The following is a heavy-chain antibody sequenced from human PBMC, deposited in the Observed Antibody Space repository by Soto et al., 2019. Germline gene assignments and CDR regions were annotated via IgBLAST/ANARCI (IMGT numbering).Heavy chain of an antibody. Sequence: ASVKVSCKAAGYTFTSYDINWVRQATGQGLEWMGWMNPNSGNTGYAQKFQGRVTMTRNTSISTAYMELSSLRSEDTAVYYCARATAPHVDAFDIWGQATMVTVSS. CDR2: MNPNSGNT. J-gene: IGHJ3*02. V-gene: IGHV1-8*01. D-gene: IGHD2-21*02. CDR3: ARATAPHVDAFDI. CDR1: GYTFTSYD.